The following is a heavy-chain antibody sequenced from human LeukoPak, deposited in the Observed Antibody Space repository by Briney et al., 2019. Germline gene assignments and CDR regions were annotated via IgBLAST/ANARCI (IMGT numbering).Heavy chain of an antibody. J-gene: IGHJ6*02. CDR3: ARGSVFRYGMDV. V-gene: IGHV3-66*02. D-gene: IGHD3-3*02. CDR2: IYSGGST. CDR1: GFTVSSNY. Sequence: PGGSLRLSCAAPGFTVSSNYMSWVRQAPGKGLEWVSVIYSGGSTYYADSVKGRFTISRDNSKNTLYLQMNSLRAEDTAVYYCARGSVFRYGMDVWGHGTTVTVSS.